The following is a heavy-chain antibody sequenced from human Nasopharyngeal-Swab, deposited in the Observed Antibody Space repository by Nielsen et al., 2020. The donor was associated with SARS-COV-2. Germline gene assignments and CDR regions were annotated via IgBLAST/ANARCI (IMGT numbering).Heavy chain of an antibody. V-gene: IGHV1-69*13. Sequence: SVKASCKASGGTFSSYAISWVRQAPGQGLEWMGGIIPLFGTANYAQKLQGRVTITADESTSTAYMELSSLRSEDTAVYYCAVGATGYYYMDVWGKGTTVTVSS. CDR3: AVGATGYYYMDV. D-gene: IGHD1-26*01. CDR1: GGTFSSYA. CDR2: IIPLFGTA. J-gene: IGHJ6*03.